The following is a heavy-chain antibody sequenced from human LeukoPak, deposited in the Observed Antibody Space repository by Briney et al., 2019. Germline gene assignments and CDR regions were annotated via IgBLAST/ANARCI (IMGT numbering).Heavy chain of an antibody. Sequence: GGSLRLSCAASGFTFSSYSMNWVRQAPGKGLEWVSSISSSSSYIYYADSVKGRFTISRDNAKNSLYLQMNSLRAEDTAVYYCASQLVVPAAVHDYWGQGTLVTVSS. CDR3: ASQLVVPAAVHDY. D-gene: IGHD2-2*01. CDR2: ISSSSSYI. CDR1: GFTFSSYS. J-gene: IGHJ4*02. V-gene: IGHV3-21*01.